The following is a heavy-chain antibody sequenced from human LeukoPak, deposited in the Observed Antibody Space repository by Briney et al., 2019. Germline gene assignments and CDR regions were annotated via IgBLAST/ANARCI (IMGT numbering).Heavy chain of an antibody. Sequence: GASVKVSCRASGFTFPMHNFTWVRQAPGQGLEWVGWISVGNTNYAQKFQGRLIMTTDSSTSTGYMELRSLRSDDTAVYYCGTDDTSPKHMDVWGRGTSVTVSS. CDR2: ISVGNT. CDR1: GFTFPMHN. D-gene: IGHD1-1*01. J-gene: IGHJ6*03. V-gene: IGHV1-18*01. CDR3: GTDDTSPKHMDV.